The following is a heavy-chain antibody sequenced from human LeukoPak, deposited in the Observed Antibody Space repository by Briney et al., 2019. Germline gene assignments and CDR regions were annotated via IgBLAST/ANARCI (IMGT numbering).Heavy chain of an antibody. J-gene: IGHJ5*02. CDR1: GCTFSSYT. D-gene: IGHD3-10*01. CDR3: ARDPAVLPLNWFYP. V-gene: IGHV1-69*04. CDR2: IIPILGIA. Sequence: SEKVSCKASGCTFSSYTISWVRQAPGQGLEWMGRIIPILGIANYAQKFQGRVTITADKSTSTAYMELSSLRSEDTAVYYCARDPAVLPLNWFYPWVQGTLVTVSS.